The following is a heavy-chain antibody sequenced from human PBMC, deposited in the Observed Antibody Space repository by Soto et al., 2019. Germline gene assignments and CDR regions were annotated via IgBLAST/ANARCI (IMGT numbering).Heavy chain of an antibody. V-gene: IGHV3-23*01. CDR3: AKDRGYYDSSGYYYFLGPGY. CDR2: ISGSGGST. J-gene: IGHJ4*02. D-gene: IGHD3-22*01. CDR1: GFTFSSYA. Sequence: GGSLRLSCAASGFTFSSYAMSWVRQAPGKGLEWVSAISGSGGSTYYADSVKGRFTISRDNSKNTLYLQMNSLRAEDTAVYYCAKDRGYYDSSGYYYFLGPGYWGQGTLVTVSS.